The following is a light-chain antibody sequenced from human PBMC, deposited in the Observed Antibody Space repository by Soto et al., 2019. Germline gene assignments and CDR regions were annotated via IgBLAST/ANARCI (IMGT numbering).Light chain of an antibody. CDR3: QQSYSTPWT. CDR2: AAS. Sequence: DIPMTQSPSSLFASVGDRVSITCRASQSISTYLNWYQHKPGKAPRLLIYAASSLHSGVPSRFSGSGSGTDFTLSISSLQPGDFATYYCQQSYSTPWTFGQGTTVEI. CDR1: QSISTY. J-gene: IGKJ1*01. V-gene: IGKV1-39*01.